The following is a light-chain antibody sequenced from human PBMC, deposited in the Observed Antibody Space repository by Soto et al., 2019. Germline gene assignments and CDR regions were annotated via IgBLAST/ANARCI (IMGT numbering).Light chain of an antibody. CDR1: SSDVGAYNY. Sequence: QSALTQPASVSGSPGQSITISCTGASSDVGAYNYVPWYQQHPGKAPKLMIYDVSSRPSGVSDRFSGSKSGNTASLTISGLQAEDEADYYCSSYTTSLTYVFGTGTKLTVL. V-gene: IGLV2-14*03. CDR3: SSYTTSLTYV. J-gene: IGLJ1*01. CDR2: DVS.